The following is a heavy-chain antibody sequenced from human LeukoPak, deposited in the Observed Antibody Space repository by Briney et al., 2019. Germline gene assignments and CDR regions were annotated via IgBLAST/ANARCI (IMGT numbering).Heavy chain of an antibody. D-gene: IGHD5-18*01. CDR1: GGSISSSSYY. Sequence: KPSETLSLTCTVSGGSISSSSYYWGWIRQPPGKGLEWIGSIYYSGSTYYNPSLTSRVTLSVDTSKNQFSLKLSSVTASDTAVYYCARHRGYSYGYQDYWGQGTLVTVSS. J-gene: IGHJ4*02. CDR2: IYYSGST. CDR3: ARHRGYSYGYQDY. V-gene: IGHV4-39*01.